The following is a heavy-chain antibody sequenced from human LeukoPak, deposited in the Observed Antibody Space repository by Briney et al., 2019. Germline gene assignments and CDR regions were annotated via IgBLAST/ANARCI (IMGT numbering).Heavy chain of an antibody. J-gene: IGHJ4*02. CDR3: VKDHSGGLLG. CDR1: GFTFSSYG. Sequence: GGSLRLSCAASGFTFSSYGMHWFRQAPGKGLEWVAFVRYDGSNKYYADSVKGRFTISRDNSKNTLYLQMNSLRVEDTAVYYCVKDHSGGLLGWGQGTLVTVSS. CDR2: VRYDGSNK. D-gene: IGHD2-15*01. V-gene: IGHV3-30*02.